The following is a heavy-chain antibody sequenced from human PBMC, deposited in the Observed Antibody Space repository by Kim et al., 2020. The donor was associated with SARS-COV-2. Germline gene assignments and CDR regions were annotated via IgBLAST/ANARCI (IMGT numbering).Heavy chain of an antibody. Sequence: GGSLRLSCAASGFTIRTYGMHWVRQAPGKGLEWVALLSSDGSKQYYSESVKGRFTISRDDSKSTVFLQLSSLRPDDTGVYYCARDSTDPRGIMTYWGQGTLVTVSS. J-gene: IGHJ4*02. D-gene: IGHD3-10*01. CDR3: ARDSTDPRGIMTY. V-gene: IGHV3-30*03. CDR2: LSSDGSKQ. CDR1: GFTIRTYG.